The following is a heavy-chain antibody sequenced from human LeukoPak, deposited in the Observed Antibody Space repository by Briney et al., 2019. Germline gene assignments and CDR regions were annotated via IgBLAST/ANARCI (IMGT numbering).Heavy chain of an antibody. J-gene: IGHJ5*02. CDR3: ARGGDVVVPAAIPNWFDP. CDR1: GGSISSGGYY. Sequence: SETLSLTCTVSGGSISSGGYYWSWIRQHPGKGLEWIGYIYYSGSTYYNPSLKSRVTISVDTSTNQFSLKLSSVTAADTAVYYCARGGDVVVPAAIPNWFDPWGQGTLVTVSS. D-gene: IGHD2-2*01. V-gene: IGHV4-31*03. CDR2: IYYSGST.